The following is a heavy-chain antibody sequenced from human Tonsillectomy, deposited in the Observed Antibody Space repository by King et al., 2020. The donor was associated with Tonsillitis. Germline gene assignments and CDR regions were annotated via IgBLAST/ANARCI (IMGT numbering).Heavy chain of an antibody. D-gene: IGHD6-13*01. CDR3: AKDIGWTYSSSWSSGYYYGMDV. Sequence: VQLVESGGGLVQPGRSLRLSCAASGFTFDDYAMHWVRQAPGKCLEWVSGISWNSGSIGYADSVKGRFTISRDNAKNSLYLQMNSLRAEDTALTYCAKDIGWTYSSSWSSGYYYGMDVWGQGTTVTVSS. V-gene: IGHV3-9*01. J-gene: IGHJ6*02. CDR2: ISWNSGSI. CDR1: GFTFDDYA.